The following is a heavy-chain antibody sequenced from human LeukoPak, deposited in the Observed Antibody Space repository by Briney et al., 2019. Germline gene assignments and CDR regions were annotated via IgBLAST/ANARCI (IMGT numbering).Heavy chain of an antibody. V-gene: IGHV1-69*06. CDR2: IIPIFGTA. J-gene: IGHJ5*02. CDR1: GGTFSSYA. CDR3: ARDDYDILTGYPNWFDP. D-gene: IGHD3-9*01. Sequence: ASVKVSCKVSGGTFSSYAISWVRQAPGQGLEWMGGIIPIFGTANYAQKFQGRVTITADKSTSTAYMELSSLRSEDTAVYYCARDDYDILTGYPNWFDPWGQGTLVTVSS.